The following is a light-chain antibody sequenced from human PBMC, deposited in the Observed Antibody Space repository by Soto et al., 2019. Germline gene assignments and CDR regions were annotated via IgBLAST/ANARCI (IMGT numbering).Light chain of an antibody. Sequence: DIQMTQSPSTLSASVGDRVTLTCRTSQSTSDWLAWYQQKPGKAPKLLIFDASSLERGVPSRFSGSGSGTEFTLTISSLQPDDFATYYSQHYNSYVFGPGTKVDMK. V-gene: IGKV1-5*01. CDR2: DAS. CDR1: QSTSDW. J-gene: IGKJ3*01. CDR3: QHYNSYV.